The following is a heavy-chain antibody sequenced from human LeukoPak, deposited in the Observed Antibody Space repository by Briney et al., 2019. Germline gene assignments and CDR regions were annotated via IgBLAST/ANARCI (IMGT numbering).Heavy chain of an antibody. CDR3: ARDYRGNSFDC. CDR2: INPNSGDT. D-gene: IGHD2-21*01. Sequence: GASVKVSCKASGYTFTNNYIHWVRQAPGQGLEWLGWINPNSGDTRYEPKFQGRVTMAGDTSITTVYMELSSLRSDDTAVYFCARDYRGNSFDCWGQGTLVTVSS. CDR1: GYTFTNNY. J-gene: IGHJ4*02. V-gene: IGHV1-2*02.